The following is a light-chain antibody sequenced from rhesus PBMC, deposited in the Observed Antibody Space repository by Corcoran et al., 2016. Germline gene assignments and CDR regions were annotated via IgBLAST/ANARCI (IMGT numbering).Light chain of an antibody. CDR3: MQTLQTPLT. CDR1: QSLLDSDGYTH. Sequence: DIVMTQTPLSLPVTPGEPASISCRSSQSLLDSDGYTHLHWYLQKPGQSPQLLIYLGSNRASGVPDRFRGSGAGTDFTLKISRWEAEDVGVYYCMQTLQTPLTFGGGTKVEIK. J-gene: IGKJ4*01. V-gene: IGKV2-78*01. CDR2: LGS.